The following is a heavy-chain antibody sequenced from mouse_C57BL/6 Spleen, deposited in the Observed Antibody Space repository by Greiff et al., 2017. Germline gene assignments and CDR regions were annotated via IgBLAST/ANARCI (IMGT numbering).Heavy chain of an antibody. V-gene: IGHV5-4*01. CDR2: ISDGGSYT. Sequence: EVQVVESGGGLVKPGGSLKLSCAASGFTFSSYAMSWVRQTPEQRLEWVATISDGGSYTYYTDHVKGRFTISRDNAKNNLYLQMSHLKSEDTAMYYCARDQETGYFDYGGQGTTLTVSS. CDR3: ARDQETGYFDY. J-gene: IGHJ2*01. CDR1: GFTFSSYA.